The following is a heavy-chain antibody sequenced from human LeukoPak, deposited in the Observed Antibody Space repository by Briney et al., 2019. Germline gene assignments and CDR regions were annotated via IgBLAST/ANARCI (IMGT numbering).Heavy chain of an antibody. D-gene: IGHD6-19*01. V-gene: IGHV3-23*01. CDR1: GFAFSVYV. Sequence: PGGSLRLSCTASGFAFSVYVMSWLRQPPGKGLEWVSTINANSGTTSYAASVRGRFTISRDNSKNTLYLQLNTLRADDTATYYCAKPISGGLAVTADWFHPWGQGTQVVVSS. CDR2: INANSGTT. CDR3: AKPISGGLAVTADWFHP. J-gene: IGHJ5*01.